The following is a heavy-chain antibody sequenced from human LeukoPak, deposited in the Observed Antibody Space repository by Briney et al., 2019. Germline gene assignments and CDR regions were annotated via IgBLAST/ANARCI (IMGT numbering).Heavy chain of an antibody. D-gene: IGHD3-10*01. CDR1: GYTFTSYY. CDR2: IIPIIGTA. J-gene: IGHJ5*02. Sequence: ASVKVSCKASGYTFTSYYMHWVRQAPGQGLEWMGWIIPIIGTANYAQKLQGRVTMTADKSTSTAYMELSSLRSEDTAVYYCASGYGSGSYWNWFDPWGQETLVTVSS. CDR3: ASGYGSGSYWNWFDP. V-gene: IGHV1-69*06.